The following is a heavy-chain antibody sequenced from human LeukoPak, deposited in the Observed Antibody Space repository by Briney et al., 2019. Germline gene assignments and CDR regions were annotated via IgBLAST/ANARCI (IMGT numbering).Heavy chain of an antibody. CDR2: IRSNNYGETT. V-gene: IGHV3-49*04. Sequence: GGSLRLSCTASGFTFCDYAMSWVRQAPGKGLEWVGFIRSNNYGETTEYAASVKGRFTISRDDYDSIAYLQMNSLKTEDTAVYYCTRGAKAAAGLCDYWGQGTLVTVSS. D-gene: IGHD6-13*01. CDR3: TRGAKAAAGLCDY. J-gene: IGHJ4*02. CDR1: GFTFCDYA.